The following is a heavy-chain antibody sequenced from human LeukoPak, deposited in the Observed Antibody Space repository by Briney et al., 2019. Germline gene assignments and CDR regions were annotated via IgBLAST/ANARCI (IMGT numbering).Heavy chain of an antibody. Sequence: RGESLKISCKGSGYKFNNYWIGWVRQMPGKGLEWMGIIYPDDSDTRYSPSFQGQVTISADKSISTAYLQWTSLKASDTAMYYCAKGDDGVSGHYYKRGDPCWYDPWGQGTLVTVSP. V-gene: IGHV5-51*01. J-gene: IGHJ5*02. D-gene: IGHD3-22*01. CDR2: IYPDDSDT. CDR3: AKGDDGVSGHYYKRGDPCWYDP. CDR1: GYKFNNYW.